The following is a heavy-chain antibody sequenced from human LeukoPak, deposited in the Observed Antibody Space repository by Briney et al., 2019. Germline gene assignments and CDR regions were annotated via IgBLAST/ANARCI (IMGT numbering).Heavy chain of an antibody. V-gene: IGHV1-46*01. Sequence: ASVKVSCKASGYTFTSYYMHWVRQAPGQGLEWMGIINPSGGSTSYAQKFQGRVTMTRDTSTSTVYMELSSLRSEDTAVYYCARDPGIAVDYYYYYGMDVWGQGTTVTVSS. CDR3: ARDPGIAVDYYYYYGMDV. CDR1: GYTFTSYY. J-gene: IGHJ6*02. D-gene: IGHD6-19*01. CDR2: INPSGGST.